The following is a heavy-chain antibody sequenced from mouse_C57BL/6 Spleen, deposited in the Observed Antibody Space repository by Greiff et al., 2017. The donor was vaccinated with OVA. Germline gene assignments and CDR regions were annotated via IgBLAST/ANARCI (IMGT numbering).Heavy chain of an antibody. CDR1: GYTFTSYW. D-gene: IGHD1-1*01. CDR3: ARGRNYGFDY. CDR2: IDPNRGGT. Sequence: VQLLQPGAGLVKPGASVKLSCKASGYTFTSYWMHWVQQRPGRGLAWIGRIDPNRGGTKYYEKFKSQSTLTVDKPTSTDYMQLSSLTSEDSAVYYCARGRNYGFDYWGQGTTLTVSS. V-gene: IGHV1-72*01. J-gene: IGHJ2*01.